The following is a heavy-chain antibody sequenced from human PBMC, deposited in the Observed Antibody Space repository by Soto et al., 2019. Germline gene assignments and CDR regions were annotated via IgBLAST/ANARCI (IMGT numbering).Heavy chain of an antibody. CDR2: IYQSGST. V-gene: IGHV4-38-2*02. J-gene: IGHJ4*02. Sequence: SETLSLTCPVSGYSISIGNSWGWIRQPPGKRLEWIGSIYQSGSTYYNPSLRSRATISVDTSKNQFSLKLSSVTAADTAVYYCARVLGAPLYYFDYWGQGILVTVSS. D-gene: IGHD1-26*01. CDR3: ARVLGAPLYYFDY. CDR1: GYSISIGNS.